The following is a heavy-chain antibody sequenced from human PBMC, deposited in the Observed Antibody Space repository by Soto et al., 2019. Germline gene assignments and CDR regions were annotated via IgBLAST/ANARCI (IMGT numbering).Heavy chain of an antibody. D-gene: IGHD3-16*01. V-gene: IGHV1-69*08. J-gene: IGHJ5*02. Sequence: QVQLVQSGAEVKKPGSSVKVSCKASGGTFSSYTISWVRQAPGQGLEWMGRIIPILGIANYAQKFQGRVTITADKSTSTAYMELSSLRSEDTPVYYCARDLGEQHRVQRKLNWFDPWGQGTLVTVSS. CDR1: GGTFSSYT. CDR3: ARDLGEQHRVQRKLNWFDP. CDR2: IIPILGIA.